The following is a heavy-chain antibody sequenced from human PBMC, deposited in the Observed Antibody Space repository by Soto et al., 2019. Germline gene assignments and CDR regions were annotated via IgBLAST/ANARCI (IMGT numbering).Heavy chain of an antibody. CDR1: GGTFSNYA. J-gene: IGHJ5*02. D-gene: IGHD5-12*01. V-gene: IGHV1-69*15. CDR2: IIPIFGTT. CDR3: AKDGGADGYFGNWLDP. Sequence: QVQLVQSGAEVKKPGSSVKVSCKASGGTFSNYAITWVRQAPGQGLEWVGRIIPIFGTTNVAQKFQGRVTITADEXTPXAYMELSGLRSDDTAVYYCAKDGGADGYFGNWLDPWGQGTLVTVSS.